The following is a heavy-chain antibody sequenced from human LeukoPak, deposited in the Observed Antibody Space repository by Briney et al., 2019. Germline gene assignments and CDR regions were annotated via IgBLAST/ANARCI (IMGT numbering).Heavy chain of an antibody. CDR3: ASGSNIPAIRYFDL. Sequence: PSETLSLTCAVYGGSFSGYYRSWIRQPPGKGLEWIGKINHSGSTNYNPSLKSRVTISVDTSKNQFSLKLSSVTAADTAVYFCASGSNIPAIRYFDLWGRGTLVTVSS. J-gene: IGHJ2*01. CDR1: GGSFSGYY. CDR2: INHSGST. V-gene: IGHV4-34*01. D-gene: IGHD6-25*01.